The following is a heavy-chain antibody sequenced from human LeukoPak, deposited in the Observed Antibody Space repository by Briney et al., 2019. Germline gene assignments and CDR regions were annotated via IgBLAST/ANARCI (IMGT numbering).Heavy chain of an antibody. CDR3: ARGPWFDP. CDR2: IYSGGST. Sequence: TGGSLRLSCAASGFTVSTNYMSWVRKAPGKGLEWVSVIYSGGSTYYADSVKGRFTISRDNSKSTLYLQMNSLRAEDTAVYYCARGPWFDPWGQGTLVTVSS. CDR1: GFTVSTNY. V-gene: IGHV3-66*02. J-gene: IGHJ5*02.